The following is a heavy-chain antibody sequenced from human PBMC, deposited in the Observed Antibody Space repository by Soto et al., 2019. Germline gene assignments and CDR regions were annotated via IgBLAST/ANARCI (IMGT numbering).Heavy chain of an antibody. CDR3: ARGARI. V-gene: IGHV3-7*01. J-gene: IGHJ3*02. CDR1: RFTFSGYW. Sequence: EVQLVESGGDLVQSGGSLRLSCADSRFTFSGYWMYWVRQAPGKGLEWVANIKEDGSEKNYVDSVRGRFTISRDNAKNSLYLQMNSLRAEDTAVYYCARGARIWGQGTMVTVS. CDR2: IKEDGSEK.